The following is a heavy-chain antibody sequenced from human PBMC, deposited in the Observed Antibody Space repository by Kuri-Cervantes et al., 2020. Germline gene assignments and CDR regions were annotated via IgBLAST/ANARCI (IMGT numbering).Heavy chain of an antibody. CDR1: GGTFSSYA. J-gene: IGHJ3*02. D-gene: IGHD2-15*01. V-gene: IGHV1-69*13. CDR3: ATVRPAPVVVVALDAFDI. CDR2: IIPIFGTA. Sequence: SVKVSCKASGGTFSSYAISWVRQAPGQGLEWMGGIIPIFGTANYAQKFQGRVTITADESTSTAYMELSSLRFEDTAVYYCATVRPAPVVVVALDAFDIWGQGTMVTVSS.